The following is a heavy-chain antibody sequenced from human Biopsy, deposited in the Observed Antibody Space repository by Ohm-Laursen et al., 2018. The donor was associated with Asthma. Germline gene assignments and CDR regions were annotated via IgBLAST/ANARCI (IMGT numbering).Heavy chain of an antibody. J-gene: IGHJ4*02. CDR3: ARHPYNFGGFDY. CDR1: GYTFRSYG. D-gene: IGHD5-24*01. CDR2: ISPFTGDT. Sequence: ASVKVSCKASGYTFRSYGVSWVRQAPGQGLEWMGWISPFTGDTHFGQKFQGRVTMTTDASTDTAYMELRSLRSDDTAVYYCARHPYNFGGFDYWGQGSLVLVSS. V-gene: IGHV1-18*04.